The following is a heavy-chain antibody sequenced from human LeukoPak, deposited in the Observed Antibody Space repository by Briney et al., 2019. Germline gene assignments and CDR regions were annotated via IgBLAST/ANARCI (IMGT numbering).Heavy chain of an antibody. CDR3: ARSSGWYTGFDY. Sequence: GGSLRLSCAASGFIFSSHGMNWVRQAPGKGLEWVSFIYTTGNTHNSDSVKGRFTISRDNAKNSLYLQMNSLRAEDTAVYYCARSSGWYTGFDYWGQGTLVTVSS. D-gene: IGHD6-19*01. V-gene: IGHV3-21*01. J-gene: IGHJ4*02. CDR2: IYTTGNT. CDR1: GFIFSSHG.